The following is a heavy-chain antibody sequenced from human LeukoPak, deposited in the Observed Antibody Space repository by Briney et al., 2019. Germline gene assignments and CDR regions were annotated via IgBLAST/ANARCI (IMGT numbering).Heavy chain of an antibody. Sequence: GESLKISCKGTEFSFINYWIAWVRQMPGKGLEWMGIIYPGDSDTRYSPSFQGQVTISADKSISSAYLQWSSLKASDTAMYYCARLGSQGLPGNFDYWGQGTLVTVSS. CDR1: EFSFINYW. D-gene: IGHD3-16*01. V-gene: IGHV5-51*01. CDR2: IYPGDSDT. CDR3: ARLGSQGLPGNFDY. J-gene: IGHJ4*02.